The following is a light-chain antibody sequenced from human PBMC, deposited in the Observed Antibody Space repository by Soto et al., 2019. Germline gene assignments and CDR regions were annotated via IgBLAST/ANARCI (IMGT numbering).Light chain of an antibody. Sequence: EIALTQSPATLSLSPGASAALSFRASQSVSSYLAWYQQKPGQAPRLLIYDASNRATGIPARFSGSGSGTDFTLTITSLEPEDFAVYYCQHRSNWLAFGGGTKVDIK. CDR1: QSVSSY. V-gene: IGKV3-11*01. CDR3: QHRSNWLA. J-gene: IGKJ4*01. CDR2: DAS.